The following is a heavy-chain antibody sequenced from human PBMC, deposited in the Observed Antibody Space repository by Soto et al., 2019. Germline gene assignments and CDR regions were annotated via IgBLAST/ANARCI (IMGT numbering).Heavy chain of an antibody. D-gene: IGHD2-8*02. J-gene: IGHJ4*02. CDR1: GFTFSSYS. V-gene: IGHV3-21*01. CDR3: ARDSMGGWGIDY. Sequence: EVQLVESGGGLVKPGGSLRLSCAASGFTFSSYSMNWVRQAPGKGLEWVSSISSSSSYIYYADSVKGRFTISRDNAKNSLYRQMNSLRAEDTAVYYCARDSMGGWGIDYWGQGTLVTVSS. CDR2: ISSSSSYI.